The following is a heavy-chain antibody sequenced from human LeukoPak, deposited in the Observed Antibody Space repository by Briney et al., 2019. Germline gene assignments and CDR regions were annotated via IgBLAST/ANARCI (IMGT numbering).Heavy chain of an antibody. Sequence: SETLSLTCTVSGGSISSYYWSWIRQPPGKGLEWIGYIYYSGSTNYNPSLKSRVTISVDTSKNQFSLKLTSVTAADTAVYYCARGGYDFWSNYPFDYWGQGTLVTVSS. J-gene: IGHJ4*02. D-gene: IGHD3-3*01. CDR2: IYYSGST. CDR3: ARGGYDFWSNYPFDY. V-gene: IGHV4-59*12. CDR1: GGSISSYY.